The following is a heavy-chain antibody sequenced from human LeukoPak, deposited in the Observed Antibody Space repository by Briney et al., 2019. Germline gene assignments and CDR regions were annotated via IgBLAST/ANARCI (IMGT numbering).Heavy chain of an antibody. V-gene: IGHV1-2*02. CDR3: ARLRWERGALDY. J-gene: IGHJ4*02. Sequence: ASVTVSCKAAGYTFTGYFMDWVRQAPGQGLEWMGEINPNNGDTKFAQKLEGRVTMTRDTSITTAYMELSSLKSDDTAVYYCARLRWERGALDYWGEGTPVTVSS. CDR1: GYTFTGYF. CDR2: INPNNGDT. D-gene: IGHD1-26*01.